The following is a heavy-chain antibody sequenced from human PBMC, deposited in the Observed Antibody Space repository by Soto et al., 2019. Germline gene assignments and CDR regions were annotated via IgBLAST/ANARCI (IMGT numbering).Heavy chain of an antibody. D-gene: IGHD5-12*01. J-gene: IGHJ4*02. CDR1: GDPISAYS. Sequence: PSEALSRTCTVSGDPISAYSWSWVRRPPGKGLEWIGNIHYNGNTKYSPSLKSRVTMSVDTSKNHFSLRLISVTAADTAIYFCAREGNLGRWLQPLDFWGQVTLFIVS. V-gene: IGHV4-59*01. CDR3: AREGNLGRWLQPLDF. CDR2: IHYNGNT.